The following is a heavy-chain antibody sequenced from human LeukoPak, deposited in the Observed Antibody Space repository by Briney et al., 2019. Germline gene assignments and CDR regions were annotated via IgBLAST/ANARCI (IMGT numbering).Heavy chain of an antibody. V-gene: IGHV3-53*01. J-gene: IGHJ4*02. CDR1: GFTVSSNY. CDR2: IYSGGST. D-gene: IGHD6-19*01. Sequence: GGSLRLSCAASGFTVSSNYMSWVRQAPGKGLEWVSVIYSGGSTYYSDSVKGRFTISRDNSKNTLYLQMNSLRAEDTAVYYCAREGYSSGWYRLWGQGTLVTVSS. CDR3: AREGYSSGWYRL.